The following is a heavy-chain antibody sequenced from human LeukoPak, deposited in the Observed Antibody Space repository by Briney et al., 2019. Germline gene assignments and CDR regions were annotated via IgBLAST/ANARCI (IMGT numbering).Heavy chain of an antibody. D-gene: IGHD1-20*01. CDR1: GFTFSTYW. Sequence: GGSLRLSCAASGFTFSTYWMTWVRQAPGKGLEWVANMKQDGSEKYYVDSVKGRFTISRDNAKNSLYLQMNSLRAEDTAVYYCARYNWNRFDYWGQGTLVTVSS. V-gene: IGHV3-7*01. J-gene: IGHJ4*02. CDR3: ARYNWNRFDY. CDR2: MKQDGSEK.